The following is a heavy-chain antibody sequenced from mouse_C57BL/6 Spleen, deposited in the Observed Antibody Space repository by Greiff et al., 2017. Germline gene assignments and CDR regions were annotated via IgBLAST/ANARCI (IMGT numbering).Heavy chain of an antibody. CDR1: GYTFTSYW. CDR2: IDPNSGGT. Sequence: VQVVESGAELVKPGASVKLSCKASGYTFTSYWMHWVKQRPGRGLEWIGRIDPNSGGTKYNEKFKSKATLTVDKPSSTAYMQLSSLTSEDSAVYYCARGFPLSYYAMDYWGQGTSVTVSS. CDR3: ARGFPLSYYAMDY. V-gene: IGHV1-72*01. J-gene: IGHJ4*01.